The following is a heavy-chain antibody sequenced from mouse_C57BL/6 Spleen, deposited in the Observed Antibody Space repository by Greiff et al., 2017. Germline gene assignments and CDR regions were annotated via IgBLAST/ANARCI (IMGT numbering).Heavy chain of an antibody. CDR1: GYTFTDYE. Sequence: QVQLQQSGAELVRPGASVTLSCKASGYTFTDYEMHWVKQTPVHGLEWIGAIDPETGGTAYNQKFKGKAILTADKSSSTAYMELRSLTSEDSAVYYGTRGVDGYYAYWGQGTLVTVSA. D-gene: IGHD2-3*01. CDR2: IDPETGGT. V-gene: IGHV1-15*01. CDR3: TRGVDGYYAY. J-gene: IGHJ3*01.